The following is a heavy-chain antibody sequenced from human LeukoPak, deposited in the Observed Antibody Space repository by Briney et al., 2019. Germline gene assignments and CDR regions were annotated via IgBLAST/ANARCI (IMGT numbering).Heavy chain of an antibody. D-gene: IGHD3-22*01. CDR3: GRCMSSGSFDSY. Sequence: PGGSLRLSCAASGFTVSVNYMSWVRQAPGKGLEWVSVIYSGGNTYYADSVKGRFTISRDNSKNTLYLQMNSLIVEDTAVYYCGRCMSSGSFDSYWGQGTLVTVSS. J-gene: IGHJ1*01. CDR2: IYSGGNT. V-gene: IGHV3-66*01. CDR1: GFTVSVNY.